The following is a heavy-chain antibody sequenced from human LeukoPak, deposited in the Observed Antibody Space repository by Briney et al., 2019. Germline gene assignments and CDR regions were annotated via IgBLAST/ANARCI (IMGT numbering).Heavy chain of an antibody. J-gene: IGHJ4*02. CDR3: ARCSGGSTYHSDDY. Sequence: GGSLRLSCAASGFTFSSYWMRWVRQAPGKGLVWVSRINSDGSSTSYADSVKGRFTISRDNAKNTLYLQMNSLRAEDTAMYYCARCSGGSTYHSDDYWGQGTLVTVSS. CDR2: INSDGSST. V-gene: IGHV3-74*01. D-gene: IGHD2-15*01. CDR1: GFTFSSYW.